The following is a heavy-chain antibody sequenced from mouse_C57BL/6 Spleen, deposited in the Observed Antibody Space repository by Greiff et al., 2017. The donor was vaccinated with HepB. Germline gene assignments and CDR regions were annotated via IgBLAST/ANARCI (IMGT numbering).Heavy chain of an antibody. V-gene: IGHV1-4*01. D-gene: IGHD1-1*01. J-gene: IGHJ4*01. CDR3: AREEDYYYYAMDC. CDR2: INPSSGYT. CDR1: GYTFTSYT. Sequence: VKLVESGAELARPGASVTMSCKASGYTFTSYTMHWVKQRPGQGLEWIGYINPSSGYTKYNQKFTDKATLTADKSSRAAYMQLSSLTSEASAVEFCAREEDYYYYAMDCRGQGASVTVSS.